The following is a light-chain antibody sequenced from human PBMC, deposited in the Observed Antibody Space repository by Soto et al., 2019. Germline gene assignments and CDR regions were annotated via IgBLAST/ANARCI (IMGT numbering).Light chain of an antibody. CDR1: SSDVGGYNY. V-gene: IGLV2-14*01. CDR3: SSHTSSSTLEV. J-gene: IGLJ1*01. CDR2: DVS. Sequence: QSVLTQPASVSGSPGQSITISCTGTSSDVGGYNYVSWYQQHPGKAPKLMIYDVSNRPSGVSNRFSGSKSGNTASLTISGLQAEDEADYYCSSHTSSSTLEVFGTGTKATVL.